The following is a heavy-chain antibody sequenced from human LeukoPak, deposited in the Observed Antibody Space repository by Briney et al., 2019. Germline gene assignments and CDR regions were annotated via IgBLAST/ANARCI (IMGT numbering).Heavy chain of an antibody. CDR3: ARDLGDYGDENWFDP. V-gene: IGHV1-18*01. CDR1: GYTFTSYG. Sequence: GASVKVSCKASGYTFTSYGISWVRQAPGQGLEWMGWISAYNGNTNYAQKLQGRVTMTTDTSTSTAYMEPRSLRSDDTAVYYCARDLGDYGDENWFDPWGQGTLVTVSS. J-gene: IGHJ5*02. D-gene: IGHD4-17*01. CDR2: ISAYNGNT.